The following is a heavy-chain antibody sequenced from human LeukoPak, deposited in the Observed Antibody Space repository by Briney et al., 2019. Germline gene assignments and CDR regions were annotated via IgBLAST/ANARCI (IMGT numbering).Heavy chain of an antibody. Sequence: TGGSLRLSCAASGFTFSSYSMNWVRQAPGKGLEWVSAISGSGGSTYYADSVKGRFTISRDNSKNTLYLQMNSLRAEDTAVYYCAKGGEISSGWYEDYWGQGTLVTVSS. CDR2: ISGSGGST. CDR3: AKGGEISSGWYEDY. J-gene: IGHJ4*02. CDR1: GFTFSSYS. V-gene: IGHV3-23*01. D-gene: IGHD6-19*01.